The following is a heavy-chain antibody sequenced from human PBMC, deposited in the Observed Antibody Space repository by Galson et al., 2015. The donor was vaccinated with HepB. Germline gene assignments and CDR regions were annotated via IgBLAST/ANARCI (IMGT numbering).Heavy chain of an antibody. D-gene: IGHD2-8*01. CDR3: ARGGGCTNGVCYTFDY. V-gene: IGHV4-34*01. CDR2: INHSGST. J-gene: IGHJ4*02. Sequence: TLSLTCAVYGGSFSAYYWNWIRQPPGEGLEWIGEINHSGSTNYNPSLRSRVTISVDTSKNQFSLKLSSVTAADTAVYYCARGGGCTNGVCYTFDYWGQGTLVTVSS. CDR1: GGSFSAYY.